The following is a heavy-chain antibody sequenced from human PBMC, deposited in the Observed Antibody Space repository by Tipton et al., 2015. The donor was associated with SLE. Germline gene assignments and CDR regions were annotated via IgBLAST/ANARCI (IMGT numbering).Heavy chain of an antibody. D-gene: IGHD1-26*01. Sequence: TLSLTCTVSGGSIRSYYWSWIRLTPGKGLEWIGDIYYRGSPYYRQSTTYNPSLESRATMSLDTPENQFSLKLNSATAADTAVYYCAEADGVVGGQVPYWYFDLWGRGTLVSVSS. CDR2: IYYRGSPYYRQST. V-gene: IGHV4-59*01. CDR3: AEADGVVGGQVPYWYFDL. CDR1: GGSIRSYY. J-gene: IGHJ2*01.